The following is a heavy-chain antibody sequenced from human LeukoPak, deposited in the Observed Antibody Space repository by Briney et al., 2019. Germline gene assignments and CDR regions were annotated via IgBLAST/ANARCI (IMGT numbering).Heavy chain of an antibody. CDR3: SRENGAFSPFGF. D-gene: IGHD2-8*01. V-gene: IGHV4-4*02. CDR2: ISLSGLT. Sequence: SGTLSLTCGVSGGSISTTNWWSWVRQSPGQGLEWIGEISLSGLTNYSPSLSGRVTMSLDKPKNHLSLNLSSVTAADTAVYYCSRENGAFSPFGFWGQGTLVTVPS. J-gene: IGHJ4*02. CDR1: GGSISTTNW.